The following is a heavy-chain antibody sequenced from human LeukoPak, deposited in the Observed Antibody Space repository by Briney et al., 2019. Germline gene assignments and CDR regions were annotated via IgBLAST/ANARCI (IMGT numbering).Heavy chain of an antibody. D-gene: IGHD4-17*01. CDR2: IDAGNGDT. Sequence: ASVKVSCKASGYTFSDYAMHWVRQAPGQRFEWMGWIDAGNGDTRYSQKFQGRVTITRDTSASTAYMELRSLRSDDTAVYYCARDDYGDWWYNPSAIGYYYYGMDVWGQGTTVTVSS. V-gene: IGHV1-3*01. CDR1: GYTFSDYA. CDR3: ARDDYGDWWYNPSAIGYYYYGMDV. J-gene: IGHJ6*02.